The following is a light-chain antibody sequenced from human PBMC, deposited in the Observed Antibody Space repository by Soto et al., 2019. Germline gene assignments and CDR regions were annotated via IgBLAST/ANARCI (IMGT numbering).Light chain of an antibody. CDR1: QSISNW. J-gene: IGKJ4*01. Sequence: EIQMTQSPSTLPASLGYTGPITCRASQSISNWLALYQQKPGTAPKVLIYHASNLQSGVPSRFSGSGSGTDFTLTISSLQPEDFAVYYCQQANSFPLIFGGGTKVDIK. CDR2: HAS. CDR3: QQANSFPLI. V-gene: IGKV1-5*01.